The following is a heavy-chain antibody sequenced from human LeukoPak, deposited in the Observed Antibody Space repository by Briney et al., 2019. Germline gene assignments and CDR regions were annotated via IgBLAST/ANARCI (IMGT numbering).Heavy chain of an antibody. Sequence: GGSLRLSCAASGFIFSTYDMTWVRQAPGKGLEWVSTISGNGGNTYYAESVKGRFTISRDNSKNTLYLQMNSLRAEDTAVYYCARAVSSGYDPFDYWGQGTLVTVSS. J-gene: IGHJ4*02. CDR1: GFIFSTYD. D-gene: IGHD3-22*01. V-gene: IGHV3-23*01. CDR2: ISGNGGNT. CDR3: ARAVSSGYDPFDY.